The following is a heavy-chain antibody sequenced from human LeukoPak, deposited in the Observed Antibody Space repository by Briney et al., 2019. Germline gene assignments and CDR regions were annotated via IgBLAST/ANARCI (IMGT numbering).Heavy chain of an antibody. D-gene: IGHD5-18*01. CDR1: GGSISSYY. CDR2: IYYSGST. J-gene: IGHJ4*02. Sequence: ETLSLTCTVSGGSISSYYWSWIRQPPGKGLEWIGYIYYSGSTNYNPTLKSRVTISVDTSKNQFSLKLSSVTAADTAVYYCARADTAHYYFDYWGQGTLVTVSS. V-gene: IGHV4-59*01. CDR3: ARADTAHYYFDY.